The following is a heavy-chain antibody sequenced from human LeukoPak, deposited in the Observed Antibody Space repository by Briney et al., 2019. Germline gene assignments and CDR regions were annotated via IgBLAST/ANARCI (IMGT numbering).Heavy chain of an antibody. CDR3: ARDQYYAFDC. J-gene: IGHJ4*02. CDR1: GFTFSSYS. CDR2: INTLSGTI. Sequence: AGSLRLSCAASGFTFSSYSMNWVRQTPGKGQEWLSYINTLSGTISYAGSVKCLFTISVDNAKASLYLQMDSLRAEDTAVYYCARDQYYAFDCWGQGSLVTVSS. D-gene: IGHD1-26*01. V-gene: IGHV3-48*01.